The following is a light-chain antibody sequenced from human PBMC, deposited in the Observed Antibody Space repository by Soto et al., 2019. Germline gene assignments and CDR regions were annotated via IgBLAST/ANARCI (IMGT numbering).Light chain of an antibody. CDR2: ATS. CDR1: QGIAPY. J-gene: IGKJ4*01. Sequence: DVQMTQSPSSLSAFVGDRVTITCRASQGIAPYLAWFQQKPGKVPKLLIYATSTLQSGVPSRFSGSGSGTDFTLTVTSLQPEDFGTYYCKKYNNAPPTLGGGTNVDIK. CDR3: KKYNNAPPT. V-gene: IGKV1-27*01.